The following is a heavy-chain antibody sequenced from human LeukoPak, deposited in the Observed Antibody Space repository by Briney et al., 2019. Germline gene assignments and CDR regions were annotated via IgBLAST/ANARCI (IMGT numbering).Heavy chain of an antibody. J-gene: IGHJ6*03. CDR3: ARDSRLGYTYYYYMDV. V-gene: IGHV3-23*01. Sequence: GGSLRLSCAASGFTFSSYALSWVRQAPGKGLEWVSAISGSGGSTYYADSVKGRFTISRDNSKNTLYLQMNSLRAEDTAVYYCARDSRLGYTYYYYMDVWGKGTTVTVSS. CDR2: ISGSGGST. CDR1: GFTFSSYA. D-gene: IGHD2-15*01.